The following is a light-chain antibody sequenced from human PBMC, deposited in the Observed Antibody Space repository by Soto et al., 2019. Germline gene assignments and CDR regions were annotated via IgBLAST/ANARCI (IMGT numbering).Light chain of an antibody. CDR1: QSVSSN. J-gene: IGKJ1*01. CDR3: QQYNKWPPT. CDR2: GAS. Sequence: EIVMTQPPATLSVSPGERATLSCRASQSVSSNLAWFQQKPGQAPRLLIYGASTRDTGISARFSGSGSGTEFTLTISSLQSGDFAVYHCQQYNKWPPTFGQGTKVDIK. V-gene: IGKV3-15*01.